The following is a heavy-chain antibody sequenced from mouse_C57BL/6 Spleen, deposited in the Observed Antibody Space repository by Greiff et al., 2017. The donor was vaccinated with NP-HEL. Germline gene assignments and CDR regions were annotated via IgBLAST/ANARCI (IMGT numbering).Heavy chain of an antibody. J-gene: IGHJ3*01. D-gene: IGHD2-10*02. CDR2: ISSGGSYT. V-gene: IGHV5-6*01. Sequence: EVKVVESGGDLVKPGGSLKLSCAASGFTFSSYGMSWVRQTPDKRLEWVATISSGGSYTYYPDSVKGRFTISRDNAKNTLYLQMSSLKSEDTAMYYCARLDSIWGQGTLVTVSA. CDR3: ARLDSI. CDR1: GFTFSSYG.